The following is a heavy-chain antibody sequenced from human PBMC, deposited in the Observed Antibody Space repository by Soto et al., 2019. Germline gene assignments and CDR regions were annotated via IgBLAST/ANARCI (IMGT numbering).Heavy chain of an antibody. CDR1: GFTFSSYA. V-gene: IGHV3-23*01. J-gene: IGHJ1*01. Sequence: PGGSLRLSCAASGFTFSSYAMSWVRQAPGKGLEWVSAISGSGGSTYYADSVKGRFTISRDNSRNTLYLQMNSLRAEDTAVYYCAKYSSSWFGYFQHWGQGTLVTVSS. CDR2: ISGSGGST. CDR3: AKYSSSWFGYFQH. D-gene: IGHD6-13*01.